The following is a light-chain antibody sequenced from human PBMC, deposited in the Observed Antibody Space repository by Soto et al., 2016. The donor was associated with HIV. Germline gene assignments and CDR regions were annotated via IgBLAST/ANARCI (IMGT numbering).Light chain of an antibody. CDR2: GVS. CDR1: QGINTC. CDR3: QHYNSYPRA. J-gene: IGKJ1*01. Sequence: DIQMTQSPSSLSASVGDSVTITCRASQGINTCIAWFQQKFGKAPKSLIYGVSSLQSGVPSKFSGNGSETDFTLTINNLQPEDSATYYCQHYNSYPRAFGQGTKVEI. V-gene: IGKV1-16*02.